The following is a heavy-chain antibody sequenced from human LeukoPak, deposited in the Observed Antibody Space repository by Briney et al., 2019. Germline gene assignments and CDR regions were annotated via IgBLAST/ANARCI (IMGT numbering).Heavy chain of an antibody. D-gene: IGHD2-2*01. CDR3: ARDTGYCSSTSCYGVDGLDY. Sequence: WGVLRLSCAASGFTFSSNGMHWVRQAQGKGLEWVAVIWYDGSNKYYEDSVKGRFTISRDNSKNTLYLQMNSLRAEDTAVYYCARDTGYCSSTSCYGVDGLDYWGQGTLVTVSS. CDR1: GFTFSSNG. V-gene: IGHV3-33*01. CDR2: IWYDGSNK. J-gene: IGHJ4*02.